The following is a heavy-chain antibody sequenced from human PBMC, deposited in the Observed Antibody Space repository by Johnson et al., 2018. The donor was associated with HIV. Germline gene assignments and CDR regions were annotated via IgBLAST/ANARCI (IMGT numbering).Heavy chain of an antibody. CDR2: TAHDESIT. D-gene: IGHD2-21*01. Sequence: QVQLVESGGGVVQPGESLRLSCAASGFTFANYGMHWVRQAPGKGLEWVAFTAHDESITHYADSVKGRFTMSRDNSKSTLNLQMNSLRAEDTAVYYCAKSDVVVIPEGAFDIWGQGTMVTVSS. J-gene: IGHJ3*02. V-gene: IGHV3-30*02. CDR1: GFTFANYG. CDR3: AKSDVVVIPEGAFDI.